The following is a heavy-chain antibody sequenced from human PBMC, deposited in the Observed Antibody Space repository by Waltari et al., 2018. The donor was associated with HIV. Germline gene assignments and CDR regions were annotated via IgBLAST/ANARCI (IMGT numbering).Heavy chain of an antibody. CDR2: ISGSGGST. J-gene: IGHJ6*02. CDR1: GFTFSSYA. CDR3: AKDPMDIVATINYYGMDV. V-gene: IGHV3-23*01. Sequence: EVQLLESGGGLVQPGGSLRLSCAAHGFTFSSYAMSWVPQAPGKGLEWVSAISGSGGSTYYADSVKGRFTISRDNSKNTLYLQMNSLRAEDTAVYYCAKDPMDIVATINYYGMDVWGQGTTVTVSS. D-gene: IGHD5-12*01.